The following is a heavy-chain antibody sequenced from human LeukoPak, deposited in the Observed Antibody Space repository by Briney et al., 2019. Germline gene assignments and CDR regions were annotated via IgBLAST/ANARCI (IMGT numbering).Heavy chain of an antibody. V-gene: IGHV3-7*01. CDR3: VRELVARY. J-gene: IGHJ4*02. Sequence: PGGSLRLSCAASGFTFSNYWMNWVRQAPGKGLEWVATIKKDGSENHYLDSVKGRFTISRDNAKNSLWLQMSSLRDEDTAVYYCVRELVARYWGQGTLVTVSS. CDR1: GFTFSNYW. D-gene: IGHD6-6*01. CDR2: IKKDGSEN.